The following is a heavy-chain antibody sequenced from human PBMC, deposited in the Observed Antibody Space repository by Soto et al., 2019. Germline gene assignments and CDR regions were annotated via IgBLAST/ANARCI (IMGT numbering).Heavy chain of an antibody. J-gene: IGHJ5*01. Sequence: DVQLLESGGGLVQPGESLTLSCAASRFTFSDFAMSWVRQAPGKGLEWVSSIGGTGSDTYYADSVKGRFTISRDNSRNTLYLQMDNLRDEDTAVYYCAKDEVPYNGKWDWFDSWGQGTLVTVSS. CDR1: RFTFSDFA. CDR2: IGGTGSDT. CDR3: AKDEVPYNGKWDWFDS. D-gene: IGHD1-26*01. V-gene: IGHV3-23*01.